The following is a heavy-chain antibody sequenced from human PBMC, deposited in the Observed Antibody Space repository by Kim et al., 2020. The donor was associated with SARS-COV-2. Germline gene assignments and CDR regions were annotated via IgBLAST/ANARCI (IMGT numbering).Heavy chain of an antibody. V-gene: IGHV4-34*01. D-gene: IGHD7-27*01. CDR2: INHSGST. CDR1: GGSFSGYY. J-gene: IGHJ2*01. CDR3: ARLRRASNWGFSYWYFDL. Sequence: SETLSLTCAVYGGSFSGYYWSWIRQPPGKGLEWIGEINHSGSTNYNPSLKSRVTISVDTSKNQFSLKLSSVTAADTAVYYCARLRRASNWGFSYWYFDLCGRGTLVTVSS.